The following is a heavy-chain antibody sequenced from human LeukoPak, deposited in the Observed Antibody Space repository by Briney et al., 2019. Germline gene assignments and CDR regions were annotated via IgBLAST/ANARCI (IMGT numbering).Heavy chain of an antibody. Sequence: GGSLRLSCAASGFTFSSYAMSWVRQAPGKGLEWVSTISGSGGSTYYADSVKGRFTISRDNSKNTLYLQMNSLRAGDTAIYYCVKATVDTAIDDYFDYWGQGTLVTVSS. D-gene: IGHD5-18*01. J-gene: IGHJ4*02. CDR3: VKATVDTAIDDYFDY. CDR2: ISGSGGST. CDR1: GFTFSSYA. V-gene: IGHV3-23*01.